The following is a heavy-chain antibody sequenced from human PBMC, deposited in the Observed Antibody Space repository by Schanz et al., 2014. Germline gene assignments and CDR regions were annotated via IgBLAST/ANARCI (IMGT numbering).Heavy chain of an antibody. CDR1: GYTFSDYG. CDR2: ISPYTGNT. D-gene: IGHD2-8*02. V-gene: IGHV1-18*01. J-gene: IGHJ3*01. Sequence: QVQLVQSGDEVKKPGASVKVSCKTSGYTFSDYGITWVRQAPGQGLEWVGWISPYTGNTHYFDKMEGRVTMTTDTSTSTAYMELRSLRSDDTAMYYCATMWGYCTATACQILEVLDVSVQGTMVTVSS. CDR3: ATMWGYCTATACQILEVLDV.